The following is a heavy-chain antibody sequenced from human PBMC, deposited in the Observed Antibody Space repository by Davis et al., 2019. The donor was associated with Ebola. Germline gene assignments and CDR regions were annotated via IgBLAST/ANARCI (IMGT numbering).Heavy chain of an antibody. CDR2: INHSGST. V-gene: IGHV4-34*01. Sequence: PSETLSLTCAVYGGSFSGYYWSWIRQPPGKGLEWIGEINHSGSTNYNPSLKSRVTISVDTSKNQFSLKLSSVTAADTAVYYCARDDPQFQYFDLWGRGTLVTASS. CDR1: GGSFSGYY. D-gene: IGHD3-3*01. J-gene: IGHJ2*01. CDR3: ARDDPQFQYFDL.